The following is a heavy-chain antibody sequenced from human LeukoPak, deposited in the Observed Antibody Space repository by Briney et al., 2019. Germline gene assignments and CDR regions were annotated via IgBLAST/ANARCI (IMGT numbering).Heavy chain of an antibody. CDR2: IRYDGSNK. V-gene: IGHV3-30*02. CDR1: GFTFSSYG. Sequence: PGGSLTLSCAASGFTFSSYGMHWVRQAPGKGLEWVAFIRYDGSNKYYADSVKGRFTISRDNSKNTLYLQMNSLRAEDTAVYYCAKQVRADGGAGDYFDYWGQGTLVTVSS. D-gene: IGHD2-2*01. J-gene: IGHJ4*02. CDR3: AKQVRADGGAGDYFDY.